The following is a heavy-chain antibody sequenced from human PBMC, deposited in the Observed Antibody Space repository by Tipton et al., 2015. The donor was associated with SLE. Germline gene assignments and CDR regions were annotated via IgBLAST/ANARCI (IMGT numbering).Heavy chain of an antibody. CDR2: IRNKANSYTT. D-gene: IGHD1-1*01. J-gene: IGHJ2*01. Sequence: SLRLSCAASGFTFSDHYMDWVRQAPGKGLEWVGRIRNKANSYTTEYAASVRGRFIVSRDDSEKSVYLQLNSLKTEDTAVYYCARGNDWNRHWYFDLWGRGTLVTVSS. V-gene: IGHV3-72*01. CDR3: ARGNDWNRHWYFDL. CDR1: GFTFSDHY.